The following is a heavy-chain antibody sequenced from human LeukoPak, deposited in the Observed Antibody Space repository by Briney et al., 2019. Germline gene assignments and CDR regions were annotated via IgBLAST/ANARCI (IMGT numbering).Heavy chain of an antibody. Sequence: SVKVSCKASGFTFTNSPMQWVRQPRGQRLEWIGWIVVGSGNTNYAQKFQERVSITRDMSTSTDYMELRSLRSEDTAVYYCATGSGWYSPDYGGQGTLVTVSS. CDR1: GFTFTNSP. V-gene: IGHV1-58*02. J-gene: IGHJ4*02. CDR2: IVVGSGNT. D-gene: IGHD6-19*01. CDR3: ATGSGWYSPDY.